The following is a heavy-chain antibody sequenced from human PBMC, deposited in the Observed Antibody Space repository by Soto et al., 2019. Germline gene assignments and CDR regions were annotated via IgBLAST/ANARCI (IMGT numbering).Heavy chain of an antibody. V-gene: IGHV1-69*01. CDR3: ARVGNCHNGVCYAGYYGMDV. CDR1: GGTFSISA. CDR2: IIAIFRTS. J-gene: IGHJ6*02. D-gene: IGHD2-8*01. Sequence: QVQLVQSGAEVKKPGSSVKVSCKASGGTFSISAFSWVRQAPGQGLEWMGGIIAIFRTSLYEQGFQGRVTFTADESTGTVYMELSSLRSDDTAVYYCARVGNCHNGVCYAGYYGMDVWGQGTTVTVSS.